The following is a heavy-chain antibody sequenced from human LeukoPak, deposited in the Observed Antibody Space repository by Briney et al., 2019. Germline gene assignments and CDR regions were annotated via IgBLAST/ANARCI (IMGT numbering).Heavy chain of an antibody. V-gene: IGHV3-15*01. Sequence: GGSLRLSCEASGLTFSNAWMTWVRQTPGKGLEWVGRIKSKTAGGATDYAAPVKGRFTISRDDSEKTAFLQMNSPQSEDTAVYFCYSSGRGPWGQGTLVIVSS. D-gene: IGHD3-10*01. J-gene: IGHJ5*02. CDR2: IKSKTAGGAT. CDR3: YSSGRGP. CDR1: GLTFSNAW.